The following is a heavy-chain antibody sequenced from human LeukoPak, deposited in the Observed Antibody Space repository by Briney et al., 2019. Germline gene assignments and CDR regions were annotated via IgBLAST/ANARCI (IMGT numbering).Heavy chain of an antibody. J-gene: IGHJ4*02. D-gene: IGHD2-15*01. Sequence: SETLSPTCTVSGYSISSGYYWGWIRQPPGKGLEWIGSIYHSGSTYYNPSLKSRVTISVDTSKNQFSLKLSSVTAADTAVYYCARDVPPGSGGEDYWGQGTLVTVSS. CDR1: GYSISSGYY. CDR2: IYHSGST. V-gene: IGHV4-38-2*02. CDR3: ARDVPPGSGGEDY.